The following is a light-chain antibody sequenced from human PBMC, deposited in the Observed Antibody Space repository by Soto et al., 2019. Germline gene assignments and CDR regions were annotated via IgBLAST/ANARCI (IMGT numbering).Light chain of an antibody. CDR2: AAS. Sequence: DIQLTQSPSSLSASLGDRVTLTCRASQSVAGYLNWYHQKPGGAPHLLIYAASTLQSGVPSRFSGSGSGTDFKLTISSLQAEDVATYYCQQSYTSSWTFGPGTKVDIK. CDR1: QSVAGY. CDR3: QQSYTSSWT. J-gene: IGKJ1*01. V-gene: IGKV1-39*01.